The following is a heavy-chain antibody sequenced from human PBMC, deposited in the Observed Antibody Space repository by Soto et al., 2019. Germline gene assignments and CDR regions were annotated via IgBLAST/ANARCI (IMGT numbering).Heavy chain of an antibody. D-gene: IGHD3-22*01. CDR3: AKEGSSGYRRTGVYGMDV. CDR1: GFTFSRYG. CDR2: ISDDGNNK. V-gene: IGHV3-30*18. Sequence: QVQLVESGGGVVQPGMSLRLSCVASGFTFSRYGMHWVLQAPGKGLEWVSVISDDGNNKYYVDSVKGRFTISRDNYKNTLYLQMNRLRVEDTGVDYCAKEGSSGYRRTGVYGMDVWGQGTTVTVSS. J-gene: IGHJ6*02.